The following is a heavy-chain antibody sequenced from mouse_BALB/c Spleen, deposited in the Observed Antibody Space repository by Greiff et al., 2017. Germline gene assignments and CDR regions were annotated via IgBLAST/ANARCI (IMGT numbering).Heavy chain of an antibody. V-gene: IGHV14-3*02. CDR3: ARVGGKRAMDY. D-gene: IGHD2-1*01. CDR1: GFNIKDTY. CDR2: IDPANGNT. J-gene: IGHJ4*01. Sequence: EVKLVESGAELVKPGASVKLSCTASGFNIKDTYMHWVKQRPEQGLEWIGRIDPANGNTKYDPKFQGKATITADTSSNTAYLQLSSLTSEDTAVYYCARVGGKRAMDYWGQGTSVTVSS.